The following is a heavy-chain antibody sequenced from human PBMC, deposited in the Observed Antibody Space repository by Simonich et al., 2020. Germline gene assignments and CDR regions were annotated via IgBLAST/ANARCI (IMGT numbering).Heavy chain of an antibody. Sequence: QVQLVESGGGVVQPGRSLRLSCAASGFTFSSYGMHWVRQAPSKGWEGVAVRWYEGSNEYYADSVKGRFTISRDNSKNTLYLQMNSRRAEDTAVYYGARSAGGGTNDAFDIWGQGTMVTVSS. V-gene: IGHV3-33*01. CDR1: GFTFSSYG. CDR3: ARSAGGGTNDAFDI. J-gene: IGHJ3*02. CDR2: RWYEGSNE. D-gene: IGHD1-7*01.